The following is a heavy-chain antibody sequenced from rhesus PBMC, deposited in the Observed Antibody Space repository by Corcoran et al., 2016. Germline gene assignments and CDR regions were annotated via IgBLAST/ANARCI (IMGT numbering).Heavy chain of an antibody. D-gene: IGHD4-29*01. J-gene: IGHJ5-1*01. CDR1: GGSISSNW. CDR3: AVAAEVNRFDV. CDR2: ISGSGGST. Sequence: QLQLQESGPGLVKPSETLSLTCAVSGGSISSNWWSWIRQPPGKGLEWIGRISGSGGSTRYNPSLKSRVTSSTATSKNQLSLKLISVTAADTAVYYCAVAAEVNRFDVWGPGVLVTVSS. V-gene: IGHV4-173*01.